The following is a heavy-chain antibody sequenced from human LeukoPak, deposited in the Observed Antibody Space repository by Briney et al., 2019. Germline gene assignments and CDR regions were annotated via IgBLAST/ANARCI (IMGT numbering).Heavy chain of an antibody. CDR2: INPGGGST. CDR1: GYTFTSYG. J-gene: IGHJ3*02. D-gene: IGHD3-22*01. CDR3: ARDSRYDSSGYAFDI. Sequence: ASVKVSCKASGYTFTSYGISWVRQAPGQGLEWMGIINPGGGSTSYAQKFQGRVTMTRDTSTSTVYMELRSLSSEDTAVYYCARDSRYDSSGYAFDIWGQGTMVTVSS. V-gene: IGHV1-46*01.